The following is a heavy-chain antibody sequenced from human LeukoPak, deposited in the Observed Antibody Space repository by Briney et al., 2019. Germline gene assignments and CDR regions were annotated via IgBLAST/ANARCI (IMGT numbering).Heavy chain of an antibody. J-gene: IGHJ4*02. Sequence: PSETLSLTCSVSGGSIGTSSYYWGWTRQPPGKGLEWLGTIYYGGNINYNLSLKSRLTISADTSNNQLSLKLSSVTAADTAVYYCASAEANYGGSVFDYWGQGTLVTVSS. CDR1: GGSIGTSSYY. D-gene: IGHD4-23*01. V-gene: IGHV4-39*01. CDR3: ASAEANYGGSVFDY. CDR2: IYYGGNI.